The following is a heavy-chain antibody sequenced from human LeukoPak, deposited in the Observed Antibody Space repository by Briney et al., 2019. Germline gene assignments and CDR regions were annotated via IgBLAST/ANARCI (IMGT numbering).Heavy chain of an antibody. CDR2: ISAYNGNT. V-gene: IGHV1-18*01. D-gene: IGHD3-9*01. J-gene: IGHJ4*02. CDR3: ARDSGEPILTGYGPPLGDY. CDR1: GYTFTSYG. Sequence: GASVNVSCKASGYTFTSYGISWVRQAPGQGLEWMGCISAYNGNTNYAQKLQARFTMTTDTSTSTAHMELRSLRSDDTAVYYCARDSGEPILTGYGPPLGDYWGQGTLVTVSP.